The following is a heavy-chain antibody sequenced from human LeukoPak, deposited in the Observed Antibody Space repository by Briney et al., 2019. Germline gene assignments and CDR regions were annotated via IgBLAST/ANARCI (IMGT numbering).Heavy chain of an antibody. CDR2: IKSKSDGGTT. CDR3: TTDFRRGYTYGNHDS. Sequence: GGSLRLSCAASGFTFSKAWMSWVRQAPGKGLEWEGRIKSKSDGGTTDYAAPVRGRFTISRDDAKNTLYMQMNSLKTEDTAVYYCTTDFRRGYTYGNHDSWGQGTLVTVSS. D-gene: IGHD5-18*01. CDR1: GFTFSKAW. V-gene: IGHV3-15*01. J-gene: IGHJ4*02.